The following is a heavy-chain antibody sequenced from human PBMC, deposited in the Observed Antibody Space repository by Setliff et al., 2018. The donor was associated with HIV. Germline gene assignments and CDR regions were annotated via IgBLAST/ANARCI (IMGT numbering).Heavy chain of an antibody. J-gene: IGHJ5*02. D-gene: IGHD3-16*01. CDR2: IYYFGIT. Sequence: NPSETLSLTCTVSGGSISSTNHYWGWIRQPPGKGLEWIGNIYYFGITNYNPSLKSRVTISVDTSKNQFSLKLTSVTAPDTATYYCARATSPRPMVRGGWFDPWGQRTLVTVSS. CDR3: ARATSPRPMVRGGWFDP. V-gene: IGHV4-39*01. CDR1: GGSISSTNHY.